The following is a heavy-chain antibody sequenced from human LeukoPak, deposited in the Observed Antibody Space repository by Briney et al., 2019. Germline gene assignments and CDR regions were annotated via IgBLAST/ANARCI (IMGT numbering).Heavy chain of an antibody. CDR1: GYSFTSYW. J-gene: IGHJ4*02. CDR3: ARHEGYSSSARGY. Sequence: GEALRISRNGSGYSFTSYWLNWVRQIPGKGPEWAGRIDPSDSYTNHSPSVQGYLTISSDKSVKTAYLQWSSLKAADTAMYYCARHEGYSSSARGYWGQGTLVTVSS. V-gene: IGHV5-10-1*01. D-gene: IGHD5-18*01. CDR2: IDPSDSYT.